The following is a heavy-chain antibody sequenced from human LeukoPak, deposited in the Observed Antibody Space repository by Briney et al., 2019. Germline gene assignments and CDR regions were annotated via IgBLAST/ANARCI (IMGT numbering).Heavy chain of an antibody. CDR2: IYPGDSDT. D-gene: IGHD3-16*01. Sequence: KSGESLKISCTDSGYLITSYWIGGVRQRPGEGLEWMEIIYPGDSDTRYSPSVQGRVTISADKSINTAYLLWSSLQASDTATYCCARQDASRTYDAFDVWGQGTVVTV. V-gene: IGHV5-51*01. CDR1: GYLITSYW. J-gene: IGHJ3*01. CDR3: ARQDASRTYDAFDV.